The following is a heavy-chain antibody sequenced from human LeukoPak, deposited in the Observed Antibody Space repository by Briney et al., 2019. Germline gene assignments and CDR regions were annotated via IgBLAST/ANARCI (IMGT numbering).Heavy chain of an antibody. D-gene: IGHD5-18*01. V-gene: IGHV1-2*02. CDR3: AREMVSS. CDR2: INPKSGGT. J-gene: IGHJ3*01. CDR1: GYTFTDYF. Sequence: ASVKVSCKASGYTFTDYFMNWVRQAPGQGLEWMGWINPKSGGTVYAQKFQGRVTMTRDTSISTAYMELSRLRSDDTAVYYCAREMVSSWGQGTMVTVSS.